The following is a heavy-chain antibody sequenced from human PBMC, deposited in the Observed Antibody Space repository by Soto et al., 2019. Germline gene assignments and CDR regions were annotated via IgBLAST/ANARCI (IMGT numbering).Heavy chain of an antibody. CDR3: ARVPMEGYYDSSGYYFFDY. CDR2: IIPIFGTA. J-gene: IGHJ4*02. CDR1: GGTFSSYA. Sequence: SVKVSCTASGGTFSSYAISWVRQAPGQGLEWMGGIIPIFGTANYAQKFQGRVTITADESTSTAYMELSSLRSEDTAVYYCARVPMEGYYDSSGYYFFDYWGQGTLVTVSS. D-gene: IGHD3-22*01. V-gene: IGHV1-69*13.